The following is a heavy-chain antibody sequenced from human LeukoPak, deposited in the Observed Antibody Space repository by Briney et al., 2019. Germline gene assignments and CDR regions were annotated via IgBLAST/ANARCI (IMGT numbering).Heavy chain of an antibody. CDR3: ASSLVVTASPYYFDY. J-gene: IGHJ4*02. CDR1: GGSFSGYY. D-gene: IGHD2-21*02. Sequence: PSETLSLTCAVYGGSFSGYYWSWIRQPPGKGLEWIGEINHSGSTNYNPSLKSRVTISVDTSKNQFSLKLSSVTAADTAVYYCASSLVVTASPYYFDYWGQGTLVTVSS. CDR2: INHSGST. V-gene: IGHV4-34*01.